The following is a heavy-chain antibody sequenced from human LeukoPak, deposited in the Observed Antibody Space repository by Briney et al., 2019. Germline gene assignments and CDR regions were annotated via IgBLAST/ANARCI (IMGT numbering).Heavy chain of an antibody. D-gene: IGHD1-7*01. CDR1: GYTFTGYY. V-gene: IGHV1-2*06. CDR2: INPNSGGT. Sequence: ASVKVSCKASGYTFTGYYMHWVRQAPGQGLEWMGRINPNSGGTNYAQKFQGRVTMTRDTSISTAYMELSRLRSDDTAVYYCAREQGNRITGTTGSDMDVWGQGTTVTVSS. J-gene: IGHJ6*02. CDR3: AREQGNRITGTTGSDMDV.